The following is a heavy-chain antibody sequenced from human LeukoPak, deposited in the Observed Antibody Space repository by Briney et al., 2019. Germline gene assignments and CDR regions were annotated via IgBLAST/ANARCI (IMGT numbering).Heavy chain of an antibody. CDR3: TTNFYASGPFDY. V-gene: IGHV3-48*03. CDR1: GFTFSSYE. D-gene: IGHD3-10*01. Sequence: GGSLRLSCAASGFTFSSYEMNWVRQAPGKGLEWVSYISSSGSTIYYADSVKGRFTISRDNSKSTLILQMNSLKTEDTAVYYCTTNFYASGPFDYWGQGTLVTVSS. CDR2: ISSSGSTI. J-gene: IGHJ4*02.